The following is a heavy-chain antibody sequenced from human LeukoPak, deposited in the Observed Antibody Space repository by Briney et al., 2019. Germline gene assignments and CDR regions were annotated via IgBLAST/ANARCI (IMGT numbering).Heavy chain of an antibody. CDR3: AKGTANWGSYYMDV. V-gene: IGHV3-23*01. CDR1: GFTFSSYA. Sequence: GGSLRLSCAASGFTFSSYAMSWVRQAPGKGLEWVSSISATGGSTYYADSVKGWSTISRDNSKNTLYLQMNSLRAEDTAVYYCAKGTANWGSYYMDVWGKGTTVTVSS. D-gene: IGHD7-27*01. CDR2: ISATGGST. J-gene: IGHJ6*03.